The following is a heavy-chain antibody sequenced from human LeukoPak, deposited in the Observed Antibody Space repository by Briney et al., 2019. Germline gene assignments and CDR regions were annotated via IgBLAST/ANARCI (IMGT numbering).Heavy chain of an antibody. D-gene: IGHD6-13*01. Sequence: ASVKVSCKASGYTFTGYYMHWVRQAPGQGLEWMGWINPNSGGTNYAQKFQGRVTITRDTSISTAYMELSRLRSDDTAVYYCARDWSSSWYTYYYYYYMDVWGKGTTVTVSS. CDR1: GYTFTGYY. CDR3: ARDWSSSWYTYYYYYYMDV. J-gene: IGHJ6*03. V-gene: IGHV1-2*02. CDR2: INPNSGGT.